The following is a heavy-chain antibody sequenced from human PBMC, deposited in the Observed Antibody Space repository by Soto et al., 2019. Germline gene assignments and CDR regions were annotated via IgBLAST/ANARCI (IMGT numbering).Heavy chain of an antibody. D-gene: IGHD2-15*01. CDR2: IIPIFGTA. V-gene: IGHV1-69*12. CDR3: ARSVVVVAATYYYYYGMDV. CDR1: GGTFSSYA. Sequence: QVQLVQSGAEVKKPGSSVKVSCKASGGTFSSYAISWVRQAPGQGLEWMGGIIPIFGTANYAQKFQGRVTITADESPSTAYMELSSLRSEDTAVYYCARSVVVVAATYYYYYGMDVWGQGTKVTVSS. J-gene: IGHJ6*02.